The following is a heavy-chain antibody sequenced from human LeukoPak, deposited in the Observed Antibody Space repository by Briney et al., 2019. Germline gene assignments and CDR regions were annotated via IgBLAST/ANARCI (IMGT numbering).Heavy chain of an antibody. CDR3: VSFYETY. J-gene: IGHJ4*02. V-gene: IGHV3-74*01. CDR1: VNYW. CDR2: INSDGSWT. Sequence: HSGGPLRLSCAAPVNYWLNWVPKVPGKGLVWVSHINSDGSWTSYADSVKGRFTISKDNAKNTVYLQMNSLRAEDTAVYYCVSFYETYWGRGTLVTVSS. D-gene: IGHD2/OR15-2a*01.